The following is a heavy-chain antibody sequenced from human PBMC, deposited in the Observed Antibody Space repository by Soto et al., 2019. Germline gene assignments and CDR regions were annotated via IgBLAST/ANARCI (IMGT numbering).Heavy chain of an antibody. D-gene: IGHD3-3*01. CDR1: GFTFSSYW. J-gene: IGHJ5*02. Sequence: EVQLVESGGGLVQPGGSLRLSCAASGFTFSSYWMHWVRQAPGKGLVWVSRINTDGSSTTYADYVKGRFTISRDNAKNALSLQINGLIAEATAVYYCARGMAVLQFLDKLGHPPKSWGQGTLVTVSS. CDR3: ARGMAVLQFLDKLGHPPKS. V-gene: IGHV3-74*01. CDR2: INTDGSST.